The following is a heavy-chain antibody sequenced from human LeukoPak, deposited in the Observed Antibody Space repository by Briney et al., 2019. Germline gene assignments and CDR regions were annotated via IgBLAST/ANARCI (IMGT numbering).Heavy chain of an antibody. V-gene: IGHV3-7*01. J-gene: IGHJ4*02. CDR3: ARDKVLWFGELSPPDY. CDR1: GFTFSSYW. D-gene: IGHD3-10*01. CDR2: IKQDGSEK. Sequence: PGGSLRLSCAASGFTFSSYWMSWVRQAPGKGLEWVANIKQDGSEKYYVDSVKGRFTISRDNAKKSLYLQMNSLRAEDTAVYYCARDKVLWFGELSPPDYWGQGTLVTVSS.